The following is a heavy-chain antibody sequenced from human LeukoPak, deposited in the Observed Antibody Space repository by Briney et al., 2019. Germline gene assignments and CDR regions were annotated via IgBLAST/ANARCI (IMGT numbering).Heavy chain of an antibody. CDR3: AHSSVRLAGTGVFYNWFDP. J-gene: IGHJ5*02. V-gene: IGHV2-5*01. D-gene: IGHD6-19*01. CDR2: IDWNDDK. Sequence: SGPTLVQPTPPLTLTCTFSGFPLRPSGVGVGWIRQPPEKALEWLALIDWNDDKRYSPSLKSRLTITKDTSKNQVGLTMTNMDPVDTATYYCAHSSVRLAGTGVFYNWFDPWGQGTLVTVSS. CDR1: GFPLRPSGVG.